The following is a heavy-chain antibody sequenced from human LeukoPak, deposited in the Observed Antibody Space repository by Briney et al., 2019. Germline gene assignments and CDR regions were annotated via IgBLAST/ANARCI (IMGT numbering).Heavy chain of an antibody. Sequence: GASVKVSCKASGYTFTSYAISWVRQAPGQGLEWMGRIIPILGIANYAQKFQGRVTITADKSTSTAYMELSSLRSEDTAVYYCARDSDSSGWRYNWFDPWGQGTLVTVSS. CDR2: IIPILGIA. V-gene: IGHV1-69*04. J-gene: IGHJ5*02. CDR1: GYTFTSYA. D-gene: IGHD6-19*01. CDR3: ARDSDSSGWRYNWFDP.